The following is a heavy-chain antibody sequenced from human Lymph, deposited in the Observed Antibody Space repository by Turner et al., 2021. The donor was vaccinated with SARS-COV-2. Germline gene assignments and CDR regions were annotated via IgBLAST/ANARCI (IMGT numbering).Heavy chain of an antibody. D-gene: IGHD2-15*01. CDR1: GGSISSSNW. J-gene: IGHJ4*02. CDR2: IYHSGST. V-gene: IGHV4-4*02. CDR3: ATKYCSGGRCSYFDY. Sequence: QVQLHESGPGLVKPSWTLSLTCAVSGGSISSSNWWSWVRQPPGKGLEWIGEIYHSGSTNYNPSLKSRVTISVDKSKNQFSLKLSSVTAADTAVYYCATKYCSGGRCSYFDYWGQGTLVTVSS.